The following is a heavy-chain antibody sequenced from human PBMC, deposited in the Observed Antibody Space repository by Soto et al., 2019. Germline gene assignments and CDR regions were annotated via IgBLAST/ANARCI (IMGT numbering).Heavy chain of an antibody. CDR1: GYTFTGYY. D-gene: IGHD6-13*01. J-gene: IGHJ5*02. CDR3: ARGQNAAAQDPLNWFDP. CDR2: INPNSGGT. V-gene: IGHV1-2*04. Sequence: GASVKVSCKASGYTFTGYYMHWVRQAPGQGLEWMGWINPNSGGTNYAQKFQGWVTMTRDTSISTAYMELSRLRSDDTAVYYCARGQNAAAQDPLNWFDPWGQGILVTVSS.